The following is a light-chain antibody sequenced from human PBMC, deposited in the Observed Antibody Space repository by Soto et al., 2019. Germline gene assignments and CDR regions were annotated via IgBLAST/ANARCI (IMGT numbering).Light chain of an antibody. CDR1: SGHSSYA. J-gene: IGLJ3*02. CDR3: QTWDTGIQV. Sequence: QLVLTQSPSASASLGASFKFTCTLNSGHSSYAIAWHQQRPEKGPRYLMKVNSDGSHNKGDGIADRFSGSSSGAERYLSISRLQSEDEADYYCQTWDTGIQVFGGGTKLTVL. CDR2: VNSDGSH. V-gene: IGLV4-69*01.